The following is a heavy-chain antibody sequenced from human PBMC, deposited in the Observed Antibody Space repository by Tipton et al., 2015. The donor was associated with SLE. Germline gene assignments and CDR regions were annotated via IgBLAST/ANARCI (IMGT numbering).Heavy chain of an antibody. Sequence: LRLSCAASGFTFSNYWMHWIRQSPGKALEWIVESNHSGTTKYNPSLKSRVIISVDTSKNQFSLKVSSVTAADTAVYYCARRGRKDGDNSYRSFDLWGRGALVTVSS. CDR2: SNHSGTT. V-gene: IGHV4-34*01. CDR1: GFTFSNYW. D-gene: IGHD5-24*01. CDR3: ARRGRKDGDNSYRSFDL. J-gene: IGHJ2*01.